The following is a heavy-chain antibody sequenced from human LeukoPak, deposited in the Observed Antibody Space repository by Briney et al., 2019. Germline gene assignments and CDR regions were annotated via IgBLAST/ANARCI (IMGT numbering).Heavy chain of an antibody. J-gene: IGHJ3*02. D-gene: IGHD3-9*01. CDR3: ARAFPPYYDILTGYFAFDI. CDR2: MDPNSGNT. V-gene: IGHV1-8*01. CDR1: GYTFTSYD. Sequence: ASVKVSCKASGYTFTSYDINWVRQATGQGLEWMGWMDPNSGNTGYAQKFQGRVTMTRNTSISTAYMELSSLRSEDTAVYYCARAFPPYYDILTGYFAFDIWGQGTMVTVSS.